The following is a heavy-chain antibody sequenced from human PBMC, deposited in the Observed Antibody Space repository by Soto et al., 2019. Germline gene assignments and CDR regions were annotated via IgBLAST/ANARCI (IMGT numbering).Heavy chain of an antibody. V-gene: IGHV3-7*01. CDR2: MNPDGSVI. J-gene: IGHJ4*02. D-gene: IGHD3-22*01. Sequence: PGGSLRLSCAVSGFTFSANWMNWVRQTPGKGPEWVANMNPDGSVINYAESVKGRFTISRDNAKNSLHLQMHSLRAEDTAVYSCARGYDYLIDYWGQGTLVTVSS. CDR3: ARGYDYLIDY. CDR1: GFTFSANW.